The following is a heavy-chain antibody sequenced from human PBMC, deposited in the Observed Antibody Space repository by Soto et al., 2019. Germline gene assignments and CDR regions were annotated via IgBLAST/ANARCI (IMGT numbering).Heavy chain of an antibody. CDR1: GYNFIRHG. D-gene: IGHD2-15*01. Sequence: ASVKVSCKASGYNFIRHGISWVRQAPGQRLEWMGWINAGNGNTKYSQKFQGRVTITRDTSASTAYMELSSLRSEDTAVYYCAREGYCSGGRCRGFDPWGQGTLVTVSS. CDR3: AREGYCSGGRCRGFDP. V-gene: IGHV1-3*01. CDR2: INAGNGNT. J-gene: IGHJ5*02.